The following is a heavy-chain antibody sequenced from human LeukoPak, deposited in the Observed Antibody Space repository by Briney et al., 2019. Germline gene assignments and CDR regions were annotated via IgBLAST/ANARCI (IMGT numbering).Heavy chain of an antibody. CDR2: IIPIFGTA. CDR3: ARAYDSSGYYLGFVYYMDV. D-gene: IGHD3-22*01. V-gene: IGHV1-69*05. J-gene: IGHJ6*03. CDR1: AGTFSSYA. Sequence: SVTVSCKDYAGTFSSYAISWVRQAPGQGLEWIGGIIPIFGTANYAQKFQGRVTITTDESTSTAYMELSSLRSEDTAVYYCARAYDSSGYYLGFVYYMDVWGKGTTVTVSS.